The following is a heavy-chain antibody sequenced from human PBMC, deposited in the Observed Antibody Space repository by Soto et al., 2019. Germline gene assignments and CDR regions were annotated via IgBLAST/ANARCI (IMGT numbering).Heavy chain of an antibody. J-gene: IGHJ6*02. CDR1: RYSSTRYW. V-gene: IGHV5-51*01. CDR3: ARTESGYSYGFADV. CDR2: IYPGDSDT. Sequence: PGEALNVSCKGSRYSSTRYWPDCVSQMPGKGLEWMGIIYPGDSDTRYSPSFQGQVTISADKSISTAYLQWSSLKASDTAMYYCARTESGYSYGFADVWGQGTTVTVSS. D-gene: IGHD5-18*01.